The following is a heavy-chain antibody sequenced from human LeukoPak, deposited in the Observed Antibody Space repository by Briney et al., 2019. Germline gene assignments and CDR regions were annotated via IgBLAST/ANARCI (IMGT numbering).Heavy chain of an antibody. V-gene: IGHV3-53*01. J-gene: IGHJ4*02. CDR3: GNGGGVFCGSGCNRTFYY. D-gene: IGHD2-21*02. CDR1: GFTVGNNY. Sequence: GGSLRLSCAASGFTVGNNYMSWVRQAPGKGLEWVSVIYSDGKTYYANSVKGRFTISRENAKNTLVLQMNRLSAEDTAVYYWGNGGGVFCGSGCNRTFYYWGQGTLATVSS. CDR2: IYSDGKT.